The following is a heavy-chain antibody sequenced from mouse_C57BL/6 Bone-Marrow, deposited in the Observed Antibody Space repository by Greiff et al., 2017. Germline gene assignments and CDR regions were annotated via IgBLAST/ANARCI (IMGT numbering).Heavy chain of an antibody. CDR2: ISSGGSYT. Sequence: EVQLMESGGDLVKPGGSLKLSCAASGFTFSSYGMSWVRQTPDKRLEWVATISSGGSYTYYPDSVKGRFTISRDNAKNTLYLQLSSLKSEDTAMYYCARHRSGTYFDVWGTGTTVTGTS. D-gene: IGHD4-1*01. V-gene: IGHV5-6*01. CDR3: ARHRSGTYFDV. CDR1: GFTFSSYG. J-gene: IGHJ1*03.